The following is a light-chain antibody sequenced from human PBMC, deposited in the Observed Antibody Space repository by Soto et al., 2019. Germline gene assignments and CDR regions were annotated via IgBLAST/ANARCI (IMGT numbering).Light chain of an antibody. Sequence: QSVLTQPPSVSGAPGQRVTISCTGSSSNIGAGYDVHWYQQRPGTAPKLLIYGNKNRPSGVPDRFSGPKSGTSASLAITGLQAEGEADYYCQSYDSSLSVSYVFGTGTKVT. V-gene: IGLV1-40*01. J-gene: IGLJ1*01. CDR2: GNK. CDR3: QSYDSSLSVSYV. CDR1: SSNIGAGYD.